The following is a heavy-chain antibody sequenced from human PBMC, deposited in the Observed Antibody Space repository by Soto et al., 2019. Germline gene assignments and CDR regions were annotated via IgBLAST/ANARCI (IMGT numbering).Heavy chain of an antibody. Sequence: EVQLLESGGDLVQSGESLRLSCAASGFSFSSYAMSWVRQAPGRGLEWVSTISGGGANTQYAESVKGRFTISRDNSKNTLQLQMNTLRADDTALYYCAKERYCSATSCYGGFDVWGQGTVVTVSS. D-gene: IGHD2-2*01. CDR1: GFSFSSYA. CDR2: ISGGGANT. V-gene: IGHV3-23*01. J-gene: IGHJ3*01. CDR3: AKERYCSATSCYGGFDV.